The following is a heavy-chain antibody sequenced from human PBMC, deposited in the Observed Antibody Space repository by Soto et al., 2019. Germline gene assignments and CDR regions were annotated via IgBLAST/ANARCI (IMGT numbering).Heavy chain of an antibody. D-gene: IGHD1-26*01. CDR1: GFTVSSDY. V-gene: IGHV3-66*01. CDR3: ARDPGDRNGVSV. J-gene: IGHJ6*02. Sequence: EVQVVESGGGLVQPGGSLRLSCAASGFTVSSDYMSWVRQAPGKGLEWVSVIYSGGSTYYADSVKGRFTISRDNSKNTLYLQMNSLRAEDTVVYYCARDPGDRNGVSVWGQGTTVTVSS. CDR2: IYSGGST.